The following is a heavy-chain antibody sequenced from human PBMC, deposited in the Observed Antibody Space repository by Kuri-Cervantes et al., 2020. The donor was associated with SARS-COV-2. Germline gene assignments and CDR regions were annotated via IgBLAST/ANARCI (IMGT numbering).Heavy chain of an antibody. CDR2: VGWDDDK. J-gene: IGHJ4*02. CDR3: ARLQATSGWYRHFDD. V-gene: IGHV2-70*11. D-gene: IGHD6-19*01. Sequence: SGPTLVKPTQTLTLTCTFSGFSLNTPGMCVSWVRQPPGKALEWLARVGWDDDKYYSTSLRTRLTISKDTSKNQVVLTMTNMDPVDTATYYCARLQATSGWYRHFDDWGQGTLVTVSS. CDR1: GFSLNTPGMC.